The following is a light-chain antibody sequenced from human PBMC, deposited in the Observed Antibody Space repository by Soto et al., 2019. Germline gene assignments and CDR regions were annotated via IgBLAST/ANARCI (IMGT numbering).Light chain of an antibody. Sequence: DIQMTQSPSSLSASVGDRVTITCRASQSISSYLNWYQQKPGKAPKLLIYAASSLQRGVPSRFSGSGSGTDFTLTISSLQPEDFATYYCQQSYSTPLTFRGGTKVEIK. CDR3: QQSYSTPLT. CDR2: AAS. V-gene: IGKV1-39*01. J-gene: IGKJ4*01. CDR1: QSISSY.